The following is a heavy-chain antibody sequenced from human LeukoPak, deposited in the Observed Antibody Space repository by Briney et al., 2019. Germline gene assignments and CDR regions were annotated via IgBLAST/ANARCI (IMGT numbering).Heavy chain of an antibody. D-gene: IGHD3-22*01. J-gene: IGHJ4*02. CDR1: GGSISSSSYY. CDR3: ARVGDYYDSSGEDY. V-gene: IGHV4-39*07. Sequence: SETLSLTCTVSGGSISSSSYYWGWIRQPPGKGLEWIRSIYYSGSTYYNPSLKSRVTISVDTSKNQFSLKLSSVTAADTAVYYCARVGDYYDSSGEDYWGQGTLVTVSS. CDR2: IYYSGST.